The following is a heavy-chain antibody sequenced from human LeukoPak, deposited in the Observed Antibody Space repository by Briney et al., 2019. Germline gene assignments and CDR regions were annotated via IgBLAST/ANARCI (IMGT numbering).Heavy chain of an antibody. V-gene: IGHV3-53*01. CDR2: IYSGGST. J-gene: IGHJ6*02. D-gene: IGHD3-16*01. Sequence: GGSLRLSCAASGFTVSSNYMSWVRQAPGKGLEWVSVIYSGGSTYYADSVKGRFTISRGNSKNTLYLQMNSLRAEDTAVYYCARMGDYYYYYGMDVWGQGTTVTVSS. CDR1: GFTVSSNY. CDR3: ARMGDYYYYYGMDV.